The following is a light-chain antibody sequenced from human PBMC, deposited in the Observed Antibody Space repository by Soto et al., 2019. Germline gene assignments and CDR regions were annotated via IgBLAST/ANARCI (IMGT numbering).Light chain of an antibody. CDR3: SSFTGSNYV. J-gene: IGLJ1*01. CDR2: DVS. Sequence: ALTHPAAVSGSPGQSITISCTGTISDVGGYNFVSWYQQYPGKAPKLMICDVSNRPSGVSNRFSGSKSGNTASLTISGLQAEDEADYYCSSFTGSNYVFGTGTKVTVL. CDR1: ISDVGGYNF. V-gene: IGLV2-14*03.